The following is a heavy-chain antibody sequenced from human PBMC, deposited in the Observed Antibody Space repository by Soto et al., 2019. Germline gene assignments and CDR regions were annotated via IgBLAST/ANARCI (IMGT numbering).Heavy chain of an antibody. CDR3: ARGGWYVDY. Sequence: SETLSLTCTVSGGSISSYYWNWIRQPPGKGLEWIGYIYYSGTTNYNPSLKSRVTISVDASKNQFSLILSSVTAADTAVYYCARGGWYVDYGGQGTLVTVSS. D-gene: IGHD6-19*01. CDR1: GGSISSYY. CDR2: IYYSGTT. J-gene: IGHJ4*02. V-gene: IGHV4-59*01.